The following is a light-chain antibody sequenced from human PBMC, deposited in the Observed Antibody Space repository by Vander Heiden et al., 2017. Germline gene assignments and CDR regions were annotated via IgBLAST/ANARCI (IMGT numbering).Light chain of an antibody. Sequence: SYELTQPPSVSVSPGQTATITCSGDKLGDKYVCWYQQKPGQSPVLVIYQDNKRPSGIPERFSGSNSGNTATLTISGTQAMDEADYYCQAWDSSTGVFGTGTKVTVL. V-gene: IGLV3-1*01. J-gene: IGLJ1*01. CDR1: KLGDKY. CDR2: QDN. CDR3: QAWDSSTGV.